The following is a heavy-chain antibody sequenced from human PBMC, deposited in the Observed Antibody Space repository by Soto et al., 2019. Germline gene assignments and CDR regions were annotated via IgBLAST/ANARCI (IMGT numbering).Heavy chain of an antibody. Sequence: SETLSRTGAVDGGSFSGYYWSWIRQPPGKGLEWIGEINHSGSTNYNPSLKSRVTISVDTSKNQFSLKLSSVTAADTAVYYCARGRRSGWPLYYYYYGMDVWGQGTTVTVSS. J-gene: IGHJ6*02. V-gene: IGHV4-34*01. CDR3: ARGRRSGWPLYYYYYGMDV. D-gene: IGHD6-19*01. CDR2: INHSGST. CDR1: GGSFSGYY.